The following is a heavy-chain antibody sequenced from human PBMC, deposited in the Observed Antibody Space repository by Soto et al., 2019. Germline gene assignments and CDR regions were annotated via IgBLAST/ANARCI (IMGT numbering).Heavy chain of an antibody. J-gene: IGHJ4*02. V-gene: IGHV1-8*01. CDR3: AKGPRNWGVDY. CDR1: TYTFTNYD. D-gene: IGHD7-27*01. CDR2: MNPTNGNT. Sequence: QVQLVQSGAEVKKPGASVKVSCKASTYTFTNYDINWFRQATGQGLEWMGWMNPTNGNTGYAQNFQGXATRTXXTSITTAYMELSSLRSEDTAVYYCAKGPRNWGVDYWGQGTLVTVSS.